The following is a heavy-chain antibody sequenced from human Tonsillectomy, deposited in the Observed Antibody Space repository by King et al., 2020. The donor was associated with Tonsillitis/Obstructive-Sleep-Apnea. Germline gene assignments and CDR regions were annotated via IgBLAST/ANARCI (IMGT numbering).Heavy chain of an antibody. CDR1: GFTFDDYA. D-gene: IGHD5-12*01. J-gene: IGHJ5*02. CDR2: ISWNGGTI. Sequence: VQLVESGGGLVQPGRSLRLSCAASGFTFDDYAMHWVRQAPGKGLEWVSGISWNGGTIGYADSVKGRFTISRDNAQNSLYLQMKSLRAEDTALYYCVKGYTGYDSWFDLWGQGNLVTVSS. V-gene: IGHV3-9*01. CDR3: VKGYTGYDSWFDL.